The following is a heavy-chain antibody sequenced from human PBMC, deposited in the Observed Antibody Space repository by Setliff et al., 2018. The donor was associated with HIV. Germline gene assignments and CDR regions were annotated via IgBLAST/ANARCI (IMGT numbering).Heavy chain of an antibody. J-gene: IGHJ1*01. V-gene: IGHV4-4*09. D-gene: IGHD3-9*01. CDR2: TYTSGST. CDR1: GGSISSYY. CDR3: AREAEQDYDVVTETLVEGAYIQF. Sequence: PSETLSLTCTVSGGSISSYYWSWIRQSPGKGLEWIGYTYTSGSTNYNHNPSLKIRVTISVDTSKKQFSLKLRSVTAADTAVYYCAREAEQDYDVVTETLVEGAYIQFWGQGSLVTVSS.